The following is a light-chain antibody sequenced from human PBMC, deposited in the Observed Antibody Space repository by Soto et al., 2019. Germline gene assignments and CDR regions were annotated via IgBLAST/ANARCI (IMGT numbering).Light chain of an antibody. CDR1: SSEVGGYNY. CDR3: SSYTSSSTPYV. V-gene: IGLV2-14*01. CDR2: EVS. Sequence: QSDLTHPASVSGSPGQSITISCTGTSSEVGGYNYVSWYQQHPGKAPKLMIYEVSNRPSGVSNRFSGSKSGNTASLTISGLQAEDEADYYCSSYTSSSTPYVFGTGTKVTVL. J-gene: IGLJ1*01.